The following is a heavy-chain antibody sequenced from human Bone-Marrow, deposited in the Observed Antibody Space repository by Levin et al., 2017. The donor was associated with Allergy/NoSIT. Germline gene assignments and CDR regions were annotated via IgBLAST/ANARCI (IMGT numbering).Heavy chain of an antibody. J-gene: IGHJ4*02. CDR2: ISGSGGST. D-gene: IGHD5-18*01. CDR1: GFIFSSYA. CDR3: AKDMGDSYNTGASFDY. Sequence: GESLKISCAASGFIFSSYAMSWVRQAPGKGLEWVSSISGSGGSTYYADSVKGRFTISRDNSKNTLYLQMNSLRVEDMAIYYCAKDMGDSYNTGASFDYWGQGTLVIVST. V-gene: IGHV3-23*01.